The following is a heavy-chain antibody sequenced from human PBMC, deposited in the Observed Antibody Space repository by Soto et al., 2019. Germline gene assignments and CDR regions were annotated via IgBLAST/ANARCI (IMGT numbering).Heavy chain of an antibody. D-gene: IGHD5-12*01. J-gene: IGHJ6*02. V-gene: IGHV4-39*01. Sequence: QLQLQESGPGLVTPSETLSLTCTVSGDSISSSSYYWGWIRQPPGKGLEWLGTIYYSGSTYYNPSLKSRVTISVDTSKNQCALRLSSVTAADTAVYYCARHGRGYSGYDSSPSNYYHSMDVWGQGTTVTVSS. CDR1: GDSISSSSYY. CDR3: ARHGRGYSGYDSSPSNYYHSMDV. CDR2: IYYSGST.